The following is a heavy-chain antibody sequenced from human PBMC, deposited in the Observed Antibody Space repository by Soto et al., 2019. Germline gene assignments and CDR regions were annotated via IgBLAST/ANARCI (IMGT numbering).Heavy chain of an antibody. CDR3: ARGGWLQNPGSDY. V-gene: IGHV3-30*03. D-gene: IGHD2-15*01. J-gene: IGHJ4*01. CDR2: ISYHGVNK. Sequence: QVQLVESGGGVVQPGTSLRLSCAASGFSFSSHAMHWVRQAPGKGLEWVAVISYHGVNKYYADSVRGRFTISRDNSKNTVYLQPDRLGTDDTGVYHCARGGWLQNPGSDYWGHGILVTVSS. CDR1: GFSFSSHA.